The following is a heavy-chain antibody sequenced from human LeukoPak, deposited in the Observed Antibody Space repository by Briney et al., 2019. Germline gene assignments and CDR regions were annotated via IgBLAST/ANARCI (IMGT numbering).Heavy chain of an antibody. Sequence: SETLSLTCTVSGGSIIIDNYYWAWIRQPPGKGLEWIGSIHYSGDAYYNPSLKSRVTISVDTSNNQFSLKLNSVTAADTAMYYCARGVSNLDYWGQGTLVTVSS. J-gene: IGHJ4*02. D-gene: IGHD3-10*01. V-gene: IGHV4-39*07. CDR3: ARGVSNLDY. CDR2: IHYSGDA. CDR1: GGSIIIDNYY.